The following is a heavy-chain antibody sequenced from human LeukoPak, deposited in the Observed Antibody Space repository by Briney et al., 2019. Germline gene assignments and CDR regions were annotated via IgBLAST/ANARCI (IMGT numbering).Heavy chain of an antibody. CDR3: ANLASGRDDAFDI. Sequence: PGGSLRLSCAASGFTVSSNYMSWVRQAPGKGLEWVSVIYSGGSTYYADSVRGRFTISRDNSKNTLYLQMNSLRAEDTAVYYCANLASGRDDAFDIWGQGTMVTVSS. D-gene: IGHD3-3*01. CDR2: IYSGGST. V-gene: IGHV3-53*05. J-gene: IGHJ3*02. CDR1: GFTVSSNY.